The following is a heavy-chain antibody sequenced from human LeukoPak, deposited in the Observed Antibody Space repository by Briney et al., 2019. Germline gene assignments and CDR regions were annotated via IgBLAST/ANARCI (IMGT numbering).Heavy chain of an antibody. CDR2: IGTAGDT. CDR1: GFTFSSYD. J-gene: IGHJ4*02. Sequence: PGGSLRLSCAASGFTFSSYDMHWVRQATGKGLEWVSDIGTAGDTYYPGSVKGRFTIYRENAKNSLYLQTNSLRAGDTAVYYCARGKYQLLPGYWGQGTLVSVSS. CDR3: ARGKYQLLPGY. V-gene: IGHV3-13*04. D-gene: IGHD2-2*01.